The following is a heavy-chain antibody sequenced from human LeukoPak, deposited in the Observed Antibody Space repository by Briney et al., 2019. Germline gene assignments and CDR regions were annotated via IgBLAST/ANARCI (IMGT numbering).Heavy chain of an antibody. Sequence: GASVKVSCKGSGYTFTNYAVHWVRQAPGQRLEWMGWIDTNTGNPTYAQGFIGRFVFSLDTSVTTAYLQISSLKAEDTAVYYCARGYDTTGYFSYWGQGTLVAVSS. J-gene: IGHJ4*02. CDR1: GYTFTNYA. CDR2: IDTNTGNP. V-gene: IGHV7-4-1*02. CDR3: ARGYDTTGYFSY. D-gene: IGHD3-22*01.